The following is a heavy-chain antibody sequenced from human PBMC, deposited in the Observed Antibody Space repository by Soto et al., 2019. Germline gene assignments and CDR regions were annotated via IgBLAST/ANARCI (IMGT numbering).Heavy chain of an antibody. J-gene: IGHJ4*02. V-gene: IGHV1-69*13. CDR1: GGTFSSYA. CDR2: IIPIFGTA. D-gene: IGHD2-8*01. Sequence: GASVKVSCKAPGGTFSSYAISWVRQAPGQGLEWMGGIIPIFGTANYAQKFQGRVTITADESTSTAYMELSSLRSEDTAVYYCARSGYCTNGVCYTSDYWGQGTLVTVSS. CDR3: ARSGYCTNGVCYTSDY.